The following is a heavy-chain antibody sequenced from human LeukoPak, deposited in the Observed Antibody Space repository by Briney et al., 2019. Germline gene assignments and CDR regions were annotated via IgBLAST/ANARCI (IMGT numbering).Heavy chain of an antibody. J-gene: IGHJ4*02. CDR3: ARAQDYGSGSY. CDR1: GFTFSSYW. CDR2: IKQDGSEK. V-gene: IGHV3-7*01. D-gene: IGHD3-10*01. Sequence: GGSLRLSCAASGFTFSSYWMSWVRQAPGKGLEWVANIKQDGSEKYYVDSVKGRFTISRDNAENSLFLQMNSLRAEDTAMYYCARAQDYGSGSYWGQGTLVTVSS.